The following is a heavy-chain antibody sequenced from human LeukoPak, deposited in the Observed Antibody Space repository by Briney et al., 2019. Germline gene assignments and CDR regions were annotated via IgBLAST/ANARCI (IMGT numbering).Heavy chain of an antibody. CDR2: IIPIFGTA. J-gene: IGHJ6*02. CDR1: GGTFSSYA. D-gene: IGHD3-10*01. Sequence: SVKVSCKASGGTFSSYAISWVRQAPGQGLEWMGGIIPIFGTANYAQKFQGRVTITADESTSTAYMELNSLRSEDTAVYYCARRFRDDSYYYYGMDVWGQGTTVTVSS. V-gene: IGHV1-69*13. CDR3: ARRFRDDSYYYYGMDV.